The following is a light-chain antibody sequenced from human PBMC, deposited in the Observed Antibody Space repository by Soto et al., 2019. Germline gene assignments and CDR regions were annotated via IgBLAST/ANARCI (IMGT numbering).Light chain of an antibody. CDR1: QSISNY. V-gene: IGKV1-39*01. J-gene: IGKJ1*01. CDR3: QQSYSTHWT. CDR2: SAS. Sequence: DIQMTQSPSSLSASVGDRVTITCRASQSISNYLNWYQQKPGKAPNLLIHSASGLQSGVPSRFSGGGSGTDFTLTISSLQPEDFATYYCQQSYSTHWTFGQGTKVEVK.